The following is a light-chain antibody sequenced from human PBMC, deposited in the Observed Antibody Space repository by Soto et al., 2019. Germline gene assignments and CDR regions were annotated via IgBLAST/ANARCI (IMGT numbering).Light chain of an antibody. J-gene: IGLJ2*01. CDR1: SSNIGNNY. CDR3: GTWDSSLSAVV. V-gene: IGLV1-51*01. Sequence: QSVLTQPPSVSAAPGQKVTISCSGSSSNIGNNYVSWYQQLPGTAPKLLIYDNNKRPSGIPDRFSGSKSGTSAALSITRRQTWDEADYYCGTWDSSLSAVVFGGGTKLTVL. CDR2: DNN.